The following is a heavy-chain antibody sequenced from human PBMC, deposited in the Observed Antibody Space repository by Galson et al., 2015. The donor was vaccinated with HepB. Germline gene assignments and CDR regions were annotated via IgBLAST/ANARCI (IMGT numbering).Heavy chain of an antibody. CDR1: GSSFTSYW. Sequence: QSGAEVKKPGESLKISCKGSGSSFTSYWIGWVRQMPGKGLEWMGIIYPGDSDTRYSPSFQGQVTISADKSISTAYLQWSSLKASDTAMYYCARHEFSRYLDWLRYAFDIWGQGTMVTVSS. CDR3: ARHEFSRYLDWLRYAFDI. V-gene: IGHV5-51*01. D-gene: IGHD3-9*01. J-gene: IGHJ3*02. CDR2: IYPGDSDT.